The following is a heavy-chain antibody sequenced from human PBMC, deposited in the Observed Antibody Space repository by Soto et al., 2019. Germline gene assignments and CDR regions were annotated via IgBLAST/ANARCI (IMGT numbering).Heavy chain of an antibody. CDR3: ATGRYCSSAACLAAE. CDR1: GFTFSSYA. Sequence: EVQLLESGGGLVQPGGSLRLSCAASGFTFSSYAMSWVRQAPGKGLEWVSAISGSGGTTYYADSVKGRFIISRDNSKNTLFLQMNSLRAEDTALYYCATGRYCSSAACLAAEWGQGTLITVSS. CDR2: ISGSGGTT. V-gene: IGHV3-23*01. D-gene: IGHD2-2*01. J-gene: IGHJ4*02.